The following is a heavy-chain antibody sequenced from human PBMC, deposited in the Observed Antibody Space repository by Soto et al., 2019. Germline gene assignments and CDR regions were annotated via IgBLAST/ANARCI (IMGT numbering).Heavy chain of an antibody. CDR2: INAGNGNT. V-gene: IGHV1-3*01. CDR1: GYTFTSYA. CDR3: ARDSDTTPYYFDY. D-gene: IGHD2-15*01. Sequence: ASVKVSCKASGYTFTSYAMHWVRQAPGQRLEWIGWINAGNGNTKYSQKFQGRVTITRDTSASTAYMELSSLRSEDTAVYYCARDSDTTPYYFDYWGQGTLVTVSS. J-gene: IGHJ4*02.